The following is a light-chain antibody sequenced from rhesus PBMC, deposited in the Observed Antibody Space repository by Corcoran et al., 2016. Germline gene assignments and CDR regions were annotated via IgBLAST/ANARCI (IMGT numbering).Light chain of an antibody. CDR3: AQAIAFPLT. V-gene: IGKV2-72*01. J-gene: IGKJ4*01. CDR1: QSLLHRSGHTY. CDR2: EVS. Sequence: DIVMTQTPLSLPITPGESASISCRSSQSLLHRSGHTYLHWYLQKPGQSPQRLIYEVSNRASGVPGRFSGGGSDTDFTLEISEGEAEDVRLYSCAQAIAFPLTFGGGAKVEIK.